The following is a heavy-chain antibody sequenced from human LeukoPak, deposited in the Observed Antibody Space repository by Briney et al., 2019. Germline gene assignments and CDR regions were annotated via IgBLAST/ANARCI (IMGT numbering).Heavy chain of an antibody. Sequence: TGGSLRLSCAASGFTFSSYAMSWVRQAPGKGLEWVSGTSGSGGGITYYTDSVKGRFTISRDNPKNTLYLQMNSLRAEDTAVYYCAKDRTTAARIFDYWGQGTLVTVSS. CDR3: AKDRTTAARIFDY. J-gene: IGHJ4*02. D-gene: IGHD6-6*01. V-gene: IGHV3-23*01. CDR2: TSGSGGGIT. CDR1: GFTFSSYA.